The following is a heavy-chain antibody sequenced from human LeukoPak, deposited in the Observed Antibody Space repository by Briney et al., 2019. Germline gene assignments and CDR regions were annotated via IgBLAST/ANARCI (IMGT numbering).Heavy chain of an antibody. CDR2: INPKSGGT. D-gene: IGHD1-26*01. J-gene: IGHJ4*02. CDR1: GYTFTGYY. Sequence: GASVTVSCNPSGYTFTGYYMHWVRQALGHGLETMGWINPKSGGTSYAQKFQGRVTMTSDTSISTVYMQLARLTSDDTAFYYCARASIVGATDKLPFDYWGQGTLVTVSS. V-gene: IGHV1-2*02. CDR3: ARASIVGATDKLPFDY.